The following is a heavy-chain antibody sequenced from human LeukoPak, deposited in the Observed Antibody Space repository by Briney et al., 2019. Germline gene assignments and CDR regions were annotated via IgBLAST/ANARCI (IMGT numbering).Heavy chain of an antibody. J-gene: IGHJ4*02. V-gene: IGHV3-7*03. CDR2: IKTDGSEK. CDR3: ARDYTGYFH. Sequence: LEWVANIKTDGSEKYYVDSVKGRFTISRDNAKNSLYLQMNSLRAEDTAVYYCARDYTGYFHWGQGTLVIVSS. D-gene: IGHD3-9*01.